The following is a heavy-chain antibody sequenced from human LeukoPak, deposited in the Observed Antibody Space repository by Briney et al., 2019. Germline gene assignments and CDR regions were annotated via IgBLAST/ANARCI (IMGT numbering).Heavy chain of an antibody. V-gene: IGHV4-34*01. Sequence: SETLPLTCAVYGGSFSGYYWSWIRQPPGKGLEWIGEINHSGSTNYNPSLKSRVTISVDTSKNQFSLKLSSVTAADTAVYYCARGPEWGHIDYWGQGTLVTVSS. J-gene: IGHJ4*02. CDR3: ARGPEWGHIDY. D-gene: IGHD3-16*01. CDR1: GGSFSGYY. CDR2: INHSGST.